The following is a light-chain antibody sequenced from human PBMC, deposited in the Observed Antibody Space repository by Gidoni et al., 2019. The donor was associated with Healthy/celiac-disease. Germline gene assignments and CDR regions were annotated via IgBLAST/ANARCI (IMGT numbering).Light chain of an antibody. CDR3: QQSYSTPWT. Sequence: DIQMTQSPSSLSASVGDRVTLTCRASQSISSYLNWYQQKPGKAPKLLIYAASSVQSGVPSRFSGSGSGTDFTLTISSLQPEDFATYYCQQSYSTPWTFGQGTKVEIK. V-gene: IGKV1-39*01. CDR2: AAS. J-gene: IGKJ1*01. CDR1: QSISSY.